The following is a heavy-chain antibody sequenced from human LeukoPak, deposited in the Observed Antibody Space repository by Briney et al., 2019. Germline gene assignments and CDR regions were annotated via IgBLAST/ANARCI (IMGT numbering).Heavy chain of an antibody. D-gene: IGHD3-3*01. Sequence: SVKVSCKASGGTFSSYAISWVRQAPGQGLEWMGRIIPILGIANYAQKFQGSVTITADKSTSTAYMELSSLRSEDTAVYYCARVMYDFWSGSDYWGQGTLVTVSS. V-gene: IGHV1-69*04. J-gene: IGHJ4*02. CDR3: ARVMYDFWSGSDY. CDR2: IIPILGIA. CDR1: GGTFSSYA.